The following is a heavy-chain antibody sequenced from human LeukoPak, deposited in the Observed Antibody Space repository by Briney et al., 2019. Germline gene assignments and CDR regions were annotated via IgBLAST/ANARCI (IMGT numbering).Heavy chain of an antibody. D-gene: IGHD2-2*01. J-gene: IGHJ4*02. CDR1: GGSFSGYY. CDR3: ARRLEYCSSTSCPSDY. Sequence: PSETLSLTCAVYGGSFSGYYWSWIRQPPGKGLEWIGEINHSGSTNYNPSLKSRVTISVDTSKNQFSLKLSSVTAADTAVYYCARRLEYCSSTSCPSDYWGQGTLVTVSS. V-gene: IGHV4-34*01. CDR2: INHSGST.